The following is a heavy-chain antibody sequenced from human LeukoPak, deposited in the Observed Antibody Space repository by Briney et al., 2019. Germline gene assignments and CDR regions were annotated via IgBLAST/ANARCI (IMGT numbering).Heavy chain of an antibody. V-gene: IGHV4-38-2*02. J-gene: IGHJ4*02. Sequence: PSETLSLTCTVSGYSISSGYYWAWIRQPPGKGLEWIGSIYHSGSTYYNPSLKSRVTISVDTSKNQFSLKLSSVTAADTAVYYCARDYGSGRYGFDYWGQGTLVTVSS. CDR1: GYSISSGYY. D-gene: IGHD3-10*01. CDR3: ARDYGSGRYGFDY. CDR2: IYHSGST.